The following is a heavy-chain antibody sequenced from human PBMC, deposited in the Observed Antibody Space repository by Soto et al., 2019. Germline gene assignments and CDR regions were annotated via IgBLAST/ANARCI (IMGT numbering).Heavy chain of an antibody. CDR3: ARAPKVSGSSQTRPDF. CDR2: ISQSGNT. V-gene: IGHV4-34*01. D-gene: IGHD6-6*01. J-gene: IGHJ4*02. Sequence: SETLSLTCSIYSGSFSGDYWSWIRQPPRKGLEWIGEISQSGNTNYSPSLKSRVSISIDTSKKQFSLNLASVSAADTAVYYCARAPKVSGSSQTRPDFWGQGTLVTVSS. CDR1: SGSFSGDY.